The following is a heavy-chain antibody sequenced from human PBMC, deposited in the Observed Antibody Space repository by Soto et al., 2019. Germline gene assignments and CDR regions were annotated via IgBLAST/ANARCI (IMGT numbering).Heavy chain of an antibody. Sequence: QVQLQESGPGLVKPSQTLSLTCTVSGGSISSGGYYWSWVRQHPGKGLEWIGYIYYSGSAYYNPSLQSRVTISVDTSKNQFSLNLSSVTAADTAVYYCARTSGYDYFDFWGQGTPVTVSA. CDR1: GGSISSGGYY. D-gene: IGHD5-12*01. J-gene: IGHJ4*02. V-gene: IGHV4-31*03. CDR2: IYYSGSA. CDR3: ARTSGYDYFDF.